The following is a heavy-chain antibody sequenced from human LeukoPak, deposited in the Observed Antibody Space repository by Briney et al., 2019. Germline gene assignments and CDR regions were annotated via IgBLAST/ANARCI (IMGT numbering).Heavy chain of an antibody. CDR1: GGSISSGDYY. CDR2: IYYSGST. Sequence: SETLSLTCTVSGGSISSGDYYWSWIRQPPGKGLEWIGYIYYSGSTYYNPSLKSRVTISVDTSKNQFSLKLSSVTAADTAVYYCARGGRKWLMVYAIDYWGQGTLVTVSS. CDR3: ARGGRKWLMVYAIDY. V-gene: IGHV4-30-4*01. J-gene: IGHJ4*02. D-gene: IGHD2-8*01.